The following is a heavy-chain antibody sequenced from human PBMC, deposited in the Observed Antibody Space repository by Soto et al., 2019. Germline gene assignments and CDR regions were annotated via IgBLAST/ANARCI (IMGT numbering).Heavy chain of an antibody. Sequence: GASVKVSCKASGYTFTSYGISWVRQAPGQGLEWMGWISAYNGNTNYAQKLQGRVTMTTDTSTSTAYMELRSLRSDDTAVYYCERERLNYYDSSVYYYSTDYGGQGTLVTVSP. J-gene: IGHJ4*02. CDR2: ISAYNGNT. CDR3: ERERLNYYDSSVYYYSTDY. CDR1: GYTFTSYG. D-gene: IGHD3-22*01. V-gene: IGHV1-18*01.